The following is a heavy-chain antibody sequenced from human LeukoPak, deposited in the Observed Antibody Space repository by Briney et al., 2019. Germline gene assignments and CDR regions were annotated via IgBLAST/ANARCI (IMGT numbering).Heavy chain of an antibody. CDR2: IYYSGRTNYRST. V-gene: IGHV4-59*08. J-gene: IGHJ3*02. CDR1: GGSISNYY. Sequence: SETLSLTCTVSGGSISNYYWSWIRQPPGKGLELIGYIYYSGRTNYRSTNYNPSLKSRVTISVDTSKNQFSLKLSSVTAADTAVYYCARRTLSRPLGAFDIWGQGTMVTVSS. CDR3: ARRTLSRPLGAFDI. D-gene: IGHD1/OR15-1a*01.